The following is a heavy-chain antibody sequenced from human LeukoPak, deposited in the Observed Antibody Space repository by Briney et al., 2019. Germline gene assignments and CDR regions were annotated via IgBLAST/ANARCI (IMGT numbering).Heavy chain of an antibody. J-gene: IGHJ5*02. CDR1: GFTFSSYA. CDR3: AKGPLAAAGTFDP. D-gene: IGHD6-13*01. V-gene: IGHV3-23*01. CDR2: ISIDGGRT. Sequence: GRSLRLSCAASGFTFSSYAMSWVRQAPGKGPEWVSTISIDGGRTYYADSVKSRFTVSRDNSKNTLYLQMNSLRAEDTAVYYCAKGPLAAAGTFDPWGQGTLVTVSS.